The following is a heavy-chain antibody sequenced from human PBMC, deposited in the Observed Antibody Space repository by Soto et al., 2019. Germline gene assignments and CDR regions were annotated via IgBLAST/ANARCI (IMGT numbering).Heavy chain of an antibody. CDR1: GGSIGNDDYS. Sequence: SETLSLTCTVSGGSIGNDDYSWSWVRQPPGKGLEWIGYIYHSGTTYYNPSLSSRVTISVDGSNNQFSLKLTSMTAADTAVYYFATGIPATRYFAYWGQGIVVTVSS. V-gene: IGHV4-30-2*01. CDR3: ATGIPATRYFAY. J-gene: IGHJ4*02. D-gene: IGHD2-15*01. CDR2: IYHSGTT.